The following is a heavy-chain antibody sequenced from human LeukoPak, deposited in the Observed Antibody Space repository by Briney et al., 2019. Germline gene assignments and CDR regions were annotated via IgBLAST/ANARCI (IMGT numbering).Heavy chain of an antibody. D-gene: IGHD2-8*01. CDR1: GFTFSSYA. Sequence: GGSLRLSFAASGFTFSSYAMSWVRQAPGKRLECVSAITGSGGSTYYAHSVKGRFTISIDNSKNTLYLQMTSLRAQAPPLYSCAKGSHSTNGLSAWGQGTLVTVSS. CDR2: ITGSGGST. J-gene: IGHJ5*02. CDR3: AKGSHSTNGLSA. V-gene: IGHV3-23*01.